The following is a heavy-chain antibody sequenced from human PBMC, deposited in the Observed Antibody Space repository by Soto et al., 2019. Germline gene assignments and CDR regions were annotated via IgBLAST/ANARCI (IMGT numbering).Heavy chain of an antibody. D-gene: IGHD4-17*01. V-gene: IGHV1-46*03. CDR3: ASTVTTLKTYYMDV. CDR1: VYTFTSYY. Sequence: ASVKVSCKASVYTFTSYYMHWVRLDPGQGLEWMGIINPSGGSTSYAQKFQGRVTMTRDTSTSTVYMELSSLRSEDTAVYYCASTVTTLKTYYMDVWGKGTTVTVSS. CDR2: INPSGGST. J-gene: IGHJ6*03.